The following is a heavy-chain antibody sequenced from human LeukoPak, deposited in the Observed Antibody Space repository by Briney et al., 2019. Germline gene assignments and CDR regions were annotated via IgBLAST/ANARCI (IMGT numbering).Heavy chain of an antibody. CDR3: ASPNPQQLVLYYFDY. Sequence: ASVKVSCKASGYTFTGYYMHWVRQAPGQGLEWMGWINPNSGGTNYAQKFQGWVTMTRDTSISTAYMELSRLRSDDTAVYYCASPNPQQLVLYYFDYWGQGTLVTVSS. CDR2: INPNSGGT. CDR1: GYTFTGYY. V-gene: IGHV1-2*04. J-gene: IGHJ4*02. D-gene: IGHD6-13*01.